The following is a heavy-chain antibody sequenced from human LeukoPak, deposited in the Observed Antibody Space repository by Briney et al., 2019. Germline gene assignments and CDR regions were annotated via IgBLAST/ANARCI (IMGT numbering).Heavy chain of an antibody. J-gene: IGHJ4*02. CDR1: GGSISSSSYY. CDR2: IYYSGST. D-gene: IGHD4-23*01. V-gene: IGHV4-39*07. CDR3: ARGETSVVTSFDY. Sequence: PSETLSLTCTVSGGSISSSSYYWGWIRQPPGTGLEWIGSIYYSGSTYYNPSLKSRVTISVDTSKNQFSLKLSSVTAADTAVYYCARGETSVVTSFDYWGQGTLVTVSS.